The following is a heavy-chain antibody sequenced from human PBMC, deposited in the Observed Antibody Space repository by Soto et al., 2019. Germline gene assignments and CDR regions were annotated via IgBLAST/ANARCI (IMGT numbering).Heavy chain of an antibody. Sequence: TLSLTCTVSGGSLSSGWYYWSWIRQHPGKGLEWIGYIFYSGSTNYNPSIKSRVIISLDTSKNQFSLKLSSMTVEYTPVYYCERNHPYYFDSSGHYYIDYWGQGTLGTVS. CDR3: ERNHPYYFDSSGHYYIDY. J-gene: IGHJ4*02. CDR2: IFYSGST. V-gene: IGHV4-31*03. CDR1: GGSLSSGWYY. D-gene: IGHD3-22*01.